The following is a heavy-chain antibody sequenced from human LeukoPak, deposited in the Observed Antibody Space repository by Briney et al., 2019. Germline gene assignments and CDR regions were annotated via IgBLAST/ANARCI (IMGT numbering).Heavy chain of an antibody. V-gene: IGHV3-73*01. CDR1: GFSFSGSA. CDR2: IRSKTNNYAT. J-gene: IGHJ3*02. Sequence: PGGSLRLSCAASGFSFSGSAIHWVRQASGKGLEWLGRIRSKTNNYATAYGASVNDRFTISRDDSKNTAYLQMNSLKTEDTAVYYCARDWRDSSGKFPNDAFDIWGQGTMVTVSS. D-gene: IGHD3-22*01. CDR3: ARDWRDSSGKFPNDAFDI.